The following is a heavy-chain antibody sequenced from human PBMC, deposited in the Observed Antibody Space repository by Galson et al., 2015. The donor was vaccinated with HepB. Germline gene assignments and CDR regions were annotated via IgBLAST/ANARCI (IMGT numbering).Heavy chain of an antibody. D-gene: IGHD3-3*01. Sequence: LSLTCTVSGGSIRSGGHYWNWIRQRPGKGLEWIGYIYYSGSTHYNPSLESRVSMSLDTSKNLFSLRLRSVTAADTAVYYCATYYDVWSAYFDVWGKGTTVTVSS. CDR1: GGSIRSGGHY. V-gene: IGHV4-31*03. CDR3: ATYYDVWSAYFDV. J-gene: IGHJ6*04. CDR2: IYYSGST.